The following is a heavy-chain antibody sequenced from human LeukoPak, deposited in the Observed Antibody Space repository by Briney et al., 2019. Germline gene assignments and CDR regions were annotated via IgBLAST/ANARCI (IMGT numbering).Heavy chain of an antibody. D-gene: IGHD3-22*01. J-gene: IGHJ4*02. CDR1: GDTFSSYA. V-gene: IGHV1-69*05. CDR2: IIPIFGTA. Sequence: SVKVSCKASGDTFSSYAISWVRQAPGQGLEWMGRIIPIFGTANYAQKFQGRVTITTDESTSTASMELSSLRSEDTAVYYCARDSYYDSSGYYPYYFDYWGQGTLVTVSS. CDR3: ARDSYYDSSGYYPYYFDY.